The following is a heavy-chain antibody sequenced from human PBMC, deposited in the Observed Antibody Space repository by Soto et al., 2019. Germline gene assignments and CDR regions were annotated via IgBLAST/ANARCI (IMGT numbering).Heavy chain of an antibody. D-gene: IGHD2-2*01. J-gene: IGHJ6*02. CDR1: GYTFTDYY. CDR2: IKPNSGGT. CDR3: AKDPNIVVVPAATGRMDV. Sequence: QVQLVQSGAEVKKPGASVKVSCKASGYTFTDYYMYWVRQAPGQGLEWMGWIKPNSGGTNYAQKFQVRVTMTRVTSISTAYMELSSLRSDDTALYYCAKDPNIVVVPAATGRMDVWGQGTTVTVSS. V-gene: IGHV1-2*02.